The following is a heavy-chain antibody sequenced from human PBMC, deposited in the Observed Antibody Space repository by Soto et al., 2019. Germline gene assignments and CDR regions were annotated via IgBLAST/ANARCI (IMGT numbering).Heavy chain of an antibody. CDR3: VRDGTKTLRDWFDP. Sequence: SSATLSLTCTVSGASISGFYWSWIRKSAGKGLEWIGRIYATGTTDYNPSLKSRVMMSVDTSKKQFSLKLRSVTAADTAVYYCVRDGTKTLRDWFDPWGQGISVTSPQ. CDR1: GASISGFY. D-gene: IGHD1-1*01. V-gene: IGHV4-4*07. CDR2: IYATGTT. J-gene: IGHJ5*02.